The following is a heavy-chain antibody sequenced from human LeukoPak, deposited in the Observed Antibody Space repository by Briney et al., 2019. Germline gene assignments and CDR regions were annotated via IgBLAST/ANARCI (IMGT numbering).Heavy chain of an antibody. V-gene: IGHV3-48*03. CDR3: ARERGYGDYGPNFDY. D-gene: IGHD4-17*01. CDR1: GFTFSSYE. Sequence: GGSLRLSCAASGFTFSSYEMNWVRQAPGKGLEWVSYISSSGSTIYYADSAKGRFTISRDNAKNSLYLQMSSLRAEDTAVYYCARERGYGDYGPNFDYWGQGTLVTVSS. J-gene: IGHJ4*02. CDR2: ISSSGSTI.